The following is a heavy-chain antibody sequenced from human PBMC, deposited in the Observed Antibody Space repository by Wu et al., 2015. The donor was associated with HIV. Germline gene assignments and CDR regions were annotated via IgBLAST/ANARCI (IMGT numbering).Heavy chain of an antibody. CDR3: ARGCLITFGGEYYFDY. J-gene: IGHJ4*02. V-gene: IGHV1-2*02. CDR2: INPNSDGT. Sequence: QVQLVQSGAEVKKPGASVKVSCKASGYTFTGYYMHWVRQAPGQGLEWMGWINPNSDGTNYAQKFQGRVTMTRDTSISTAYMELSRLRSDDTAVYYCARGCLITFGGEYYFDYWGQGTLVTVSS. CDR1: GYTFTGYY. D-gene: IGHD3-16*01.